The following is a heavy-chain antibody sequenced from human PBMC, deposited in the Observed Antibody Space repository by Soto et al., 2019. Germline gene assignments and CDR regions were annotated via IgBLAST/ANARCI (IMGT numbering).Heavy chain of an antibody. V-gene: IGHV1-18*01. J-gene: IGHJ4*02. CDR1: GYTFASYA. CDR2: ISAYNGNT. Sequence: QVQLVQSGAEVKKPGASVKVSCKASGYTFASYAISWMRQAPGQGLEWMGWISAYNGNTNYAQKLQGRVTMTTDTSTSTADMELRSLRSDYTAVYYCARAPPPPDYWGQGTLVTVSS. CDR3: ARAPPPPDY.